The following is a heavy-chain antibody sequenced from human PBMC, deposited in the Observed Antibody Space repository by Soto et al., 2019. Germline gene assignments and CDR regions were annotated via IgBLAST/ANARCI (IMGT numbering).Heavy chain of an antibody. CDR2: ISGSGGST. CDR3: AKGLIPKLAEPHYYHGMAV. V-gene: IGHV3-23*01. CDR1: NISA. D-gene: IGHD2-21*01. Sequence: NISAVTLVRKKKGKGLEGVAAISGSGGSTCYADCVKGRFTITRDNSMNTLYLQMNSLRAEDTAVYYCAKGLIPKLAEPHYYHGMAVRGQRTTVTVS. J-gene: IGHJ6*02.